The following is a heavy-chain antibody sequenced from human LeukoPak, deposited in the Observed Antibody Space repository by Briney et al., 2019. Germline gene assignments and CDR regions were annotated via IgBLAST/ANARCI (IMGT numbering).Heavy chain of an antibody. Sequence: SETLSLTCTVSGGSISSHYWSWIRQPPGKGLEWIGYISHSGGTNYNPSLKSRVTISVDTSKNQFSLKVSSVTAADTAVYYCARLGSAYDNYFFDYWGQGTLVTVSS. CDR1: GGSISSHY. V-gene: IGHV4-59*08. D-gene: IGHD3-9*01. J-gene: IGHJ4*02. CDR3: ARLGSAYDNYFFDY. CDR2: ISHSGGT.